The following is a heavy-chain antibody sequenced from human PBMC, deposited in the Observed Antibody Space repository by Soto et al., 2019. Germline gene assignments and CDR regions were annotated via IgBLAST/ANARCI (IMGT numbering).Heavy chain of an antibody. D-gene: IGHD6-13*01. J-gene: IGHJ4*01. CDR1: GYTFTSYG. V-gene: IGHV1-18*01. Sequence: GASVKVSCKASGYTFTSYGISWVRQAPGQGLEWMGWISTYNGDTKYAQKLQDRVTLTTDTSTSTAYLDLRSLTSDDTAVYYCTRDRTPDYSSSWTFDYWGHGTLVTSPQ. CDR3: TRDRTPDYSSSWTFDY. CDR2: ISTYNGDT.